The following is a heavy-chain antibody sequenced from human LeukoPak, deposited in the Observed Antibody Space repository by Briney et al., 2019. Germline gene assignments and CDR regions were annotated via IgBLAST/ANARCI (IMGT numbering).Heavy chain of an antibody. J-gene: IGHJ4*02. V-gene: IGHV3-30-3*01. CDR1: GFTFSSYA. Sequence: GGSLRLFCAASGFTFSSYAMHWVRQAPGKGLEWEAVISHDGSNKYYADSVKGRFTISRDNSKNTLYLQMDSLRAEDTAVYYRAGGTTVVVGDYWGQGTLVTVSS. CDR3: AGGTTVVVGDY. D-gene: IGHD4-23*01. CDR2: ISHDGSNK.